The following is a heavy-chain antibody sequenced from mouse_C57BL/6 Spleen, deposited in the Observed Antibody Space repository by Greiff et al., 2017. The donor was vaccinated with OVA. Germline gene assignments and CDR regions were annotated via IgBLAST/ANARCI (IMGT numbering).Heavy chain of an antibody. CDR2: LYPGDGDT. J-gene: IGHJ2*01. CDR1: GYAFSSSW. CDR3: ARESSGYNFDY. V-gene: IGHV1-82*01. Sequence: VQLKESGPELVKPGASVKISCKASGYAFSSSWMNWVKQRPGKGLEWIGRLYPGDGDTNYNGKFKGKATLTADKSSSTAYMQLSSLTSEDSAVYFCARESSGYNFDYWGQGTTLTVSS. D-gene: IGHD3-2*02.